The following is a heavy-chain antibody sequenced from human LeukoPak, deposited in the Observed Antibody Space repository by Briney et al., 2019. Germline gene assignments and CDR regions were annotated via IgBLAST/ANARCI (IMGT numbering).Heavy chain of an antibody. D-gene: IGHD3-22*01. Sequence: SETLSLTCAVYGGSFSGYYWSWIRQPPGKGLEWIGEINHSGSTNYNPSLKSRVTISVDTSKNQFSLKLSSVTAADTAVYYCARGGGRYYYDSSGYYRPLAYYYYYYMDVWGKGTTVTVSS. V-gene: IGHV4-34*01. CDR3: ARGGGRYYYDSSGYYRPLAYYYYYYMDV. CDR1: GGSFSGYY. J-gene: IGHJ6*03. CDR2: INHSGST.